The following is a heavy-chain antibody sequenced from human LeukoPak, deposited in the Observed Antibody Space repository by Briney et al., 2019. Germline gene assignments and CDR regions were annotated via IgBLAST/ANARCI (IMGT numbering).Heavy chain of an antibody. D-gene: IGHD1-26*01. V-gene: IGHV4-38-2*02. J-gene: IGHJ4*02. Sequence: KPSETLSLTCTVSGYAISSAYYWGWIRQPPGKGLEWIGTIHYTGSTYYNPSLKSRVTISLDTSKNQFSLKLSSVTAADTAVYYCARVVKERGGSYLGAFDYWGQGTLVTVSS. CDR2: IHYTGST. CDR1: GYAISSAYY. CDR3: ARVVKERGGSYLGAFDY.